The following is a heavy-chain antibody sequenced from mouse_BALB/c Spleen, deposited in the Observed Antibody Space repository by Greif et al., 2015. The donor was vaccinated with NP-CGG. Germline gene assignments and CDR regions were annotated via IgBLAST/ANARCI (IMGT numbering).Heavy chain of an antibody. Sequence: EVMLVESGGGLVKPGGSLKLSCAASGFTFSSYTMSWVRQTPEKRLEWVATISSGGSYTYYPDSVKGRFTISRDNAKNTLYLQMSSLKSEDTAMYYCTRVYRYDDYFDYWGQGTTLTVSS. CDR1: GFTFSSYT. J-gene: IGHJ2*01. CDR2: ISSGGSYT. D-gene: IGHD2-14*01. V-gene: IGHV5-6-4*01. CDR3: TRVYRYDDYFDY.